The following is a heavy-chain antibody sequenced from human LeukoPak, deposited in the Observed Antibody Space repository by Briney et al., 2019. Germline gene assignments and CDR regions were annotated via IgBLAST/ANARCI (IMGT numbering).Heavy chain of an antibody. Sequence: PGGSLRLSCAASGFTFSDYYMSWIRQAPGKGLEWVAYITSSGDDIYYADSVKGRFTISRDNAKNALFLRMSSLRDEDTATYYCASDIVATSGNFWGQGTLVSVSS. V-gene: IGHV3-11*01. CDR2: ITSSGDDI. D-gene: IGHD5-12*01. CDR1: GFTFSDYY. J-gene: IGHJ4*02. CDR3: ASDIVATSGNF.